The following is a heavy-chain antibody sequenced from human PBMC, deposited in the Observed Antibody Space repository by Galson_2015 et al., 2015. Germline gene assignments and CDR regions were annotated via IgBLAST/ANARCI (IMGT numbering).Heavy chain of an antibody. Sequence: SLRLSCAASGFTFSSYAMHWVRQAPGKGLGWVAVISYDGSNKYYADSVKGRFTISRDNSKNTLYLQMNSLRAEDTAVYYCAREGIVVVPAAALDYWGQGTLVTVSS. J-gene: IGHJ4*02. CDR2: ISYDGSNK. CDR1: GFTFSSYA. CDR3: AREGIVVVPAAALDY. V-gene: IGHV3-30-3*01. D-gene: IGHD2-2*01.